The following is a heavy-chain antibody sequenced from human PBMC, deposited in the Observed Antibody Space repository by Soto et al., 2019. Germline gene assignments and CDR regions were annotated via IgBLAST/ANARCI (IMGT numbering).Heavy chain of an antibody. D-gene: IGHD2-15*01. Sequence: SETLSLTCAVSGGSISSSNWWSWVRQPPGKGLEWIGEIYHSGSTNYNPSLKSRVTISVDKSKNQFSLKLSSVTAADTAVYYFARVDCSGGSCYVSYGMDVWGQGTTVTVSS. CDR3: ARVDCSGGSCYVSYGMDV. CDR2: IYHSGST. CDR1: GGSISSSNW. V-gene: IGHV4-4*02. J-gene: IGHJ6*02.